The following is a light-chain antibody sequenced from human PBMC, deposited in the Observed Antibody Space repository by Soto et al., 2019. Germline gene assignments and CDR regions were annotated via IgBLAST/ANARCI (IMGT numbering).Light chain of an antibody. CDR2: AVS. J-gene: IGLJ1*01. CDR1: SSDVGLYDY. Sequence: QSVLAQPPSVSGAPRQSITISCTGTSSDVGLYDYVSWYQQHPGKAPQLMIYAVSNRPSGVSNRFSASKSGNTASLFISGLQAEDEADYYCSSYTSDSSYVFGSGTKVTVL. V-gene: IGLV2-14*01. CDR3: SSYTSDSSYV.